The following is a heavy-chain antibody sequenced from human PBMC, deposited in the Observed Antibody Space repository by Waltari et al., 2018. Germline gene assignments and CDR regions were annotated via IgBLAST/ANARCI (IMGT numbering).Heavy chain of an antibody. CDR1: GGSISSGSYY. CDR3: AKDPLIAVAGQFDY. CDR2: IYTSGST. D-gene: IGHD6-19*01. J-gene: IGHJ4*02. Sequence: QVQLQESGPGLVKPSQTLSLTCTVSGGSISSGSYYWSWIRQPAGKGLEWIGRIYTSGSTNYNPSLKSRVTISVDTSKNQFSLKLSSVTAADTAVYYCAKDPLIAVAGQFDYWGQGTLVTVSS. V-gene: IGHV4-61*02.